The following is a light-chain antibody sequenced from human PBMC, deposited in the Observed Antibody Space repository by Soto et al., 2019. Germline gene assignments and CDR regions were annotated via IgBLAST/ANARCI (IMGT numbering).Light chain of an antibody. CDR3: QQYGSSPPSIT. CDR1: QSVRSSY. Sequence: EIVLTQSPGTLSLSPGERATLSCRASQSVRSSYLAWYQQKPGQAPRLLIYGASSRATGIPDRFSGSGSGTDFTLTISRLEPEDSAVYYCQQYGSSPPSITFGQGTRLEIK. V-gene: IGKV3-20*01. J-gene: IGKJ5*01. CDR2: GAS.